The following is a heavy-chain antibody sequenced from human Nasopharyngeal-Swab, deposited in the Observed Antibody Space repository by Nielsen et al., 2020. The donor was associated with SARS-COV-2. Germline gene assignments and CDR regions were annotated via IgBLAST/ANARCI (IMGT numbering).Heavy chain of an antibody. D-gene: IGHD2-15*01. CDR2: IRSKANSYAT. V-gene: IGHV3-73*01. J-gene: IGHJ4*02. Sequence: VRQAPGKGLEWVGRIRSKANSYATAYAASVKGRFTISRDDSKNTAYLQMNSLKTEDTAVYYCTTAPSRSRCHSLFDYRGQGTLVTVSS. CDR3: TTAPSRSRCHSLFDY.